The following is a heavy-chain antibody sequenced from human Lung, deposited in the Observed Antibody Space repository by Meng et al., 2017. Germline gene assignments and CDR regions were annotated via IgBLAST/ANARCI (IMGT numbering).Heavy chain of an antibody. J-gene: IGHJ4*02. V-gene: IGHV1-69*10. Sequence: VQLVQSGAEGKKRGSSVKVACKTFGGPFSTYTFSWVRQAPGQGLEWMGGLIPVLNKAKSAPRFQDRVTFTADETTTTAYMELSSLTFEDTAVYFCARGRGNQPLFDFWGQGTLVTVSS. D-gene: IGHD2/OR15-2a*01. CDR2: LIPVLNKA. CDR1: GGPFSTYT. CDR3: ARGRGNQPLFDF.